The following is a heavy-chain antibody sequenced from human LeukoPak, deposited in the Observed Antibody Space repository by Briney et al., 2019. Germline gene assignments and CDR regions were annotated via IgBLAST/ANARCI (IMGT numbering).Heavy chain of an antibody. CDR2: ISSSSRHI. D-gene: IGHD3-16*01. Sequence: PGGSLRLSCAASGSTFSSYSMNWVRQAPGEGLEWVSSISSSSRHIYYADSVKGRFTISRDNAKNSLYLQMNSLRVEDTAVYYCARGVGLGGWFDPWGQGTLVTVSS. CDR3: ARGVGLGGWFDP. J-gene: IGHJ5*02. CDR1: GSTFSSYS. V-gene: IGHV3-21*01.